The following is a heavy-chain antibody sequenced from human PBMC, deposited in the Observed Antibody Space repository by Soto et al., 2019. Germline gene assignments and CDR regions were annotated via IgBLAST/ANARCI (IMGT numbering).Heavy chain of an antibody. D-gene: IGHD1-26*01. CDR1: GFTFSHYA. Sequence: QVQLVESGGGVVQPGRSLRLSCAASGFTFSHYAMHWVRQAPGKGLEWVALMSYDGSNEYYADSVKGRFTISRDNSKNTRYLQMNSLRAEDAAVYYWAKDGSHDFDYWGQGTLVTVSS. J-gene: IGHJ4*02. CDR3: AKDGSHDFDY. V-gene: IGHV3-30*18. CDR2: MSYDGSNE.